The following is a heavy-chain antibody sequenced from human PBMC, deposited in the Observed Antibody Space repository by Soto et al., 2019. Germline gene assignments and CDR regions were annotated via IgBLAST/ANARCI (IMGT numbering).Heavy chain of an antibody. V-gene: IGHV4-39*02. D-gene: IGHD2-15*01. CDR2: IYYSGSP. Sequence: SETLSLTCTFSGDSISSSKYYWGWIRQPPGKGLEWIGSIYYSGSPNYNSSLKSRVTISVDTSKNHFSLKLTSMTAADTAVYYCATLPHSDDHNAAFWGHVILLSVS. J-gene: IGHJ4*01. CDR1: GDSISSSKYY. CDR3: ATLPHSDDHNAAF.